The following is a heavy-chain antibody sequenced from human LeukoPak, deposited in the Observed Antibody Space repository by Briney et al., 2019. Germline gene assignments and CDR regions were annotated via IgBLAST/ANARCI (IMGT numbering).Heavy chain of an antibody. CDR3: ARAGVGSGSPFFDY. V-gene: IGHV1-2*02. Sequence: ASVTVSCKASGYTFTGYYMHWVRQAPGQGLEGMGWINPNSGGTNYAQKFQGRVTMTRDTSINTAYIELSRLRSDDTGVYYCARAGVGSGSPFFDYWGQGTLVTVSS. D-gene: IGHD3-10*01. CDR2: INPNSGGT. J-gene: IGHJ4*02. CDR1: GYTFTGYY.